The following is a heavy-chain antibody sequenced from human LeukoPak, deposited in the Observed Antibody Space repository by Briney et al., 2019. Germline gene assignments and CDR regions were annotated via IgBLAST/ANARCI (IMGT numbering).Heavy chain of an antibody. Sequence: GGTLTLSCQASGFTFIRYGISWVRQPQGKGLEWVSAIRGSGGSTYYAGSVKGRPTLSRDNSKNTPYLQMNSQIANHTDVSYCAKGAGRWGQGTLVTVS. CDR1: GFTFIRYG. J-gene: IGHJ4*02. CDR3: AKGAGR. CDR2: IRGSGGST. D-gene: IGHD1-26*01. V-gene: IGHV3-23*01.